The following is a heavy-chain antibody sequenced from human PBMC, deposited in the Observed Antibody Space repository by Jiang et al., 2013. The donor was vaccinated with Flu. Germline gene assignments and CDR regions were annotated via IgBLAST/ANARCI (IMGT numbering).Heavy chain of an antibody. Sequence: YRFPSYWIGWVRQMPGKGLKWMGSSILVTLIPDIARPFQGQVTISADKSVSTAYLQWNSLKASDSGMYYCAVGQPGGGFDYWGQGTLVTVSS. D-gene: IGHD4-23*01. V-gene: IGHV5-51*01. CDR1: YRFPSYW. J-gene: IGHJ4*02. CDR3: AVGQPGGGFDY. CDR2: SILVTLIP.